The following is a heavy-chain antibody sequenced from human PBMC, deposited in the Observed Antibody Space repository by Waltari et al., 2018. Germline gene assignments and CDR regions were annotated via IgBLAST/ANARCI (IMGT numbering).Heavy chain of an antibody. CDR3: ARDRSSSGWYLDY. Sequence: QVQLVQSGAEVKKPGPSVKVSCKASGYTFTHYLIHWVRQAPGQRLEWMGWINAGNGNTKYSQNFQGRVTITRDTSASTAYMELSSLRSEDTAVYFCARDRSSSGWYLDYWGQGTLVTVSS. CDR1: GYTFTHYL. J-gene: IGHJ4*02. V-gene: IGHV1-3*01. CDR2: INAGNGNT. D-gene: IGHD6-19*01.